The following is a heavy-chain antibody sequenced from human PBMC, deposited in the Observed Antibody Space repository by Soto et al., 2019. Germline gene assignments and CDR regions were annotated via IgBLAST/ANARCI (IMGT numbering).Heavy chain of an antibody. J-gene: IGHJ4*02. CDR3: AKKPTSGSYFDY. Sequence: LRLSCSASGFTFSDYAMSWVRQAPGKGLEWVSGIDYSGGRTYYADSLKGRLTISRDNSKNILYLQLNSLRVEDTAVYYCAKKPTSGSYFDYWGQGTLVTVSS. V-gene: IGHV3-23*01. D-gene: IGHD3-10*01. CDR2: IDYSGGRT. CDR1: GFTFSDYA.